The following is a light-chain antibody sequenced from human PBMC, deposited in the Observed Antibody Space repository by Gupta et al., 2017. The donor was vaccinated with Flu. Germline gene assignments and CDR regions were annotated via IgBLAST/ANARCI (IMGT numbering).Light chain of an antibody. CDR2: DAS. CDR1: QSVESA. J-gene: IGKJ1*01. CDR3: RQRSRWPPWT. V-gene: IGKV3-11*01. Sequence: ERATRSCRASQSVESALDWYQQRPGQAPRLLIYDASNRAAGIPARFSGSGSGTDFTLTVSSLEPEDFALYYCRQRSRWPPWTFGQGTRVEI.